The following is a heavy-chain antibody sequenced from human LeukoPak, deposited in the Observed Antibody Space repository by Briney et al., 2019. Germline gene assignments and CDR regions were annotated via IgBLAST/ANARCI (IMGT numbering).Heavy chain of an antibody. Sequence: SETLSLTCAVYGGSFSGYYWSWIRQPPGRGLEWIGEINHSGSTNYNPSLKSRVTISVDTSKNQFSLKLSSVTAADTAVYYCAGTRYYYNSRSYGAPYYFDYWGQGTLSPSPQ. CDR1: GGSFSGYY. J-gene: IGHJ4*02. V-gene: IGHV4-34*01. D-gene: IGHD3-10*01. CDR2: INHSGST. CDR3: AGTRYYYNSRSYGAPYYFDY.